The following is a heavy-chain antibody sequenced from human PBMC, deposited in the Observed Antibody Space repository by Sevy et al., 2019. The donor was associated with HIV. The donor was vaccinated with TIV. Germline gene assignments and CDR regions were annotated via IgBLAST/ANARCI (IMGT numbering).Heavy chain of an antibody. Sequence: GGSLRLSCAASGFTFSSYGMHWVRQAPGKGLEWVAVISYDGSNKYYADSVKGRFTISRGNSKNTLYLQMNSLRAEDTAVYYCANTLPNYDILTGRDSYYYYGMDVWGQGTTVTVSS. D-gene: IGHD3-9*01. V-gene: IGHV3-30*18. CDR2: ISYDGSNK. CDR3: ANTLPNYDILTGRDSYYYYGMDV. CDR1: GFTFSSYG. J-gene: IGHJ6*02.